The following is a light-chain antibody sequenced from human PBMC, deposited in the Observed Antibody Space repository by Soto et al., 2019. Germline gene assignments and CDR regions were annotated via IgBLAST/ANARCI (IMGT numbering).Light chain of an antibody. J-gene: IGLJ2*01. V-gene: IGLV1-40*01. Sequence: QSVLTQPPSVSGAPGQRVTISCTGSSSNIGAGYDVHWYQQLPGTAPKLLIYGNSNRPSGVPDRFSGSKSGTSASLAITGLQXEXXADYYCQSYDSSLSGHVVFGGGTKLTVL. CDR1: SSNIGAGYD. CDR2: GNS. CDR3: QSYDSSLSGHVV.